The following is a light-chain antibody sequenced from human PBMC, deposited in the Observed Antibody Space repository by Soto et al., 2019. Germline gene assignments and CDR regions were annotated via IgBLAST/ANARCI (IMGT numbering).Light chain of an antibody. Sequence: QSALTQPPSASGSPGQSVTISCTGTSSDVGGYNYVSWYQQHPGKAPKVMIYEVSKRPSGVPDRFSGSKSGNTASLTVSGLQAEDDADYYCSSNAGSNNLVFGGGTKLTVL. CDR1: SSDVGGYNY. V-gene: IGLV2-8*01. J-gene: IGLJ2*01. CDR2: EVS. CDR3: SSNAGSNNLV.